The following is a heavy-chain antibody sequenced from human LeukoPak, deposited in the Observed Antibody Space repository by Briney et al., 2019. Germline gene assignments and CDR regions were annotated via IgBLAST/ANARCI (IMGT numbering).Heavy chain of an antibody. CDR2: ISGNGGST. J-gene: IGHJ3*02. CDR1: GFTFSSYA. V-gene: IGHV3-23*01. CDR3: AKDRVYCSSTSCYNAFDI. Sequence: GGPLRLSCAASGFTFSSYAMSWVRQAPGKGLEWVSGISGNGGSTYYADSVKGRFTISRDNSKNTLYLQMNSLRAEDTAVYYCAKDRVYCSSTSCYNAFDIWGQGTMVTVSS. D-gene: IGHD2-2*02.